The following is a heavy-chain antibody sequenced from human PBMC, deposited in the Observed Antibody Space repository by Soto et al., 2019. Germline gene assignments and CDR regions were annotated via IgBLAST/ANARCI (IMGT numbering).Heavy chain of an antibody. D-gene: IGHD5-12*01. CDR3: ARGGGYDSFDY. CDR2: ISHLEST. Sequence: PSETLSLTCTVSGASISYGGFSWSWIRQSPRKGLEWIGYISHLESTYFHPSFKSRLTMSIDRTRNQFSLKLSSVTAADMAVYYCARGGGYDSFDYWGQGVLVTVSS. CDR1: GASISYGGFS. J-gene: IGHJ4*02. V-gene: IGHV4-30-2*06.